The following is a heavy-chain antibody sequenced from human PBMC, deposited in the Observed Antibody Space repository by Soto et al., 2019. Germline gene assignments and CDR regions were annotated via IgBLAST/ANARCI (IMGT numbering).Heavy chain of an antibody. D-gene: IGHD3-22*01. V-gene: IGHV3-13*01. Sequence: GGSLRLSCAASGFTFSSYDMHWVRQATGKGLEWVSAIGTAGDTYYPGSVKGRFTISRENAKNSLYLQMNSLRAGDTAVYYCARVRYYYDSSRYFDLWGRGTLVTVSS. CDR3: ARVRYYYDSSRYFDL. J-gene: IGHJ2*01. CDR1: GFTFSSYD. CDR2: IGTAGDT.